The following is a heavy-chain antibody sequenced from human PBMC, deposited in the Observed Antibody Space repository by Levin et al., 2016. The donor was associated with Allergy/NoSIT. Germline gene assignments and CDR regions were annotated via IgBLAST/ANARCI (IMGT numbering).Heavy chain of an antibody. V-gene: IGHV3-23*01. CDR3: AKGSIHLWLFDC. CDR2: ISASGTDT. J-gene: IGHJ4*02. D-gene: IGHD5-18*01. Sequence: WIRQPPGKGLEWVSGISASGTDTHYADSVKGRFTVSRDIPKNTLYLQMNSLRAEDTAVYYCAKGSIHLWLFDCWGQGTLVTVSS.